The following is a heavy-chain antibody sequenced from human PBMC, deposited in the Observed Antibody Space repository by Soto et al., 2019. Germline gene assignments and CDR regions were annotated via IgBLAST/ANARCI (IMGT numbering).Heavy chain of an antibody. CDR3: ARVWFYYDTSGYAVAWFDT. V-gene: IGHV4-61*01. CDR1: GDSVSSGLYY. CDR2: ISHSGTT. J-gene: IGHJ5*02. D-gene: IGHD6-25*01. Sequence: SETLSLTCSVFGDSVSSGLYYWTWIRQPPEKGLEWIGYISHSGTTKYNPSLKSPVTISVDTSKNQFSLKMTLVTAADTATYYCARVWFYYDTSGYAVAWFDTWGQGPLVTASS.